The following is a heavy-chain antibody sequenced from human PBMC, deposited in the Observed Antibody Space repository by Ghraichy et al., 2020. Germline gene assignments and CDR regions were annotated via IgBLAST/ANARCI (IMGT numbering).Heavy chain of an antibody. Sequence: SQTLSLTCAVSGYSISSSNWWGWIRQPPGKGLEWIGYIYYSGSTYYNPSLKSRVTMSVDTSKNQFSLKLSSVTAVDTAVYYCARPRRDILTGYYPAFYGMDVWGQGTTVTVSS. CDR1: GYSISSSNW. D-gene: IGHD3-9*01. CDR3: ARPRRDILTGYYPAFYGMDV. V-gene: IGHV4-28*01. CDR2: IYYSGST. J-gene: IGHJ6*02.